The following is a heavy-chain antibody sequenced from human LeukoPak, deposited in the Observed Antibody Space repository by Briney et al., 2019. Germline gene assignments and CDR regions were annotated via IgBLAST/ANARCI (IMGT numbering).Heavy chain of an antibody. CDR3: ARDLYDHDSSGYYEF. D-gene: IGHD3-22*01. V-gene: IGHV4-4*07. CDR2: IYTSGST. J-gene: IGHJ4*02. CDR1: GVSISSYY. Sequence: SETLSLTCTVSGVSISSYYWSWIRQPAGKGLEWIGRIYTSGSTYYNPSLKSRVTISRDTSKNQVSLKLTSVTTADTAVYYCARDLYDHDSSGYYEFWGQGTLVTVSS.